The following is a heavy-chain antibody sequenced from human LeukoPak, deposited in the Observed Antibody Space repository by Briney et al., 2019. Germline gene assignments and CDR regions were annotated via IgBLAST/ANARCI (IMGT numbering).Heavy chain of an antibody. CDR2: IYYSENT. Sequence: SETLSLTCTVSGGSISSSNDYWGWIRQSPGEGLEWIGSIYYSENTYYNPSLKSRVSISVDTSKNHFSLDLSSVTAADSAIYYCARDYRMTMLVDWGQGTLVTVSS. D-gene: IGHD3-22*01. CDR3: ARDYRMTMLVD. CDR1: GGSISSSNDY. J-gene: IGHJ4*02. V-gene: IGHV4-39*07.